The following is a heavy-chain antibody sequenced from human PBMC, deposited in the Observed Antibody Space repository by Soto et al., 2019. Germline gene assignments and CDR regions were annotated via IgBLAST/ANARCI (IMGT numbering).Heavy chain of an antibody. V-gene: IGHV4-61*01. CDR2: ICSSVST. CDR3: ARSGGGSGWL. Sequence: KPSETLSLTCSVSGDSVSGGSKCWSGVRQPPGKALEWIAYICSSVSTNYNPSLKSRVTISRDTSKNQLSLRMTSVTAEDTAVYFCARSGGGSGWLGGQGTLVTVSS. D-gene: IGHD6-19*01. J-gene: IGHJ4*02. CDR1: GDSVSGGSKC.